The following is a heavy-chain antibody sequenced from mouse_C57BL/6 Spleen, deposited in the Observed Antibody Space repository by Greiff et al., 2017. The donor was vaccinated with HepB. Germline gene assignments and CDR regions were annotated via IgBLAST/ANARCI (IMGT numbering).Heavy chain of an antibody. V-gene: IGHV14-4*01. CDR3: TTYDGSLG. D-gene: IGHD2-3*01. J-gene: IGHJ3*01. CDR2: IDPENGDT. Sequence: EVQLQQSGAELVRPGASVKLSCTASGFNIKDDYMHWVKQRPEQGLEWIGWIDPENGDTEYASKFQGKATITADTSSNTAYLQLSSLTSEDTAVYYCTTYDGSLGGGQGTLVTVSA. CDR1: GFNIKDDY.